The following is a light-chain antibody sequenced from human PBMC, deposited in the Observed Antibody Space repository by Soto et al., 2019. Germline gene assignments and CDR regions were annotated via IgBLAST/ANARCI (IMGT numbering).Light chain of an antibody. CDR2: EVN. CDR1: SSDVGAYNY. V-gene: IGLV2-8*01. J-gene: IGLJ1*01. CDR3: CSNAGSNNFYV. Sequence: QSALTQPPSASGSPGQSVTISCTGTSSDVGAYNYVSWYQQHPGKAPKLMIYEVNKRPSGVPDRFSGSKSGNTASLTVAGLQAEDEADYFCCSNAGSNNFYVFGTGTKLTVL.